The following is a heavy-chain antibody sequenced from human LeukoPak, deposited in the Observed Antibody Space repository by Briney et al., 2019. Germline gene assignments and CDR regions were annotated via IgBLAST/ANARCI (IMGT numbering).Heavy chain of an antibody. D-gene: IGHD2/OR15-2a*01. CDR1: GGSISSSSYY. CDR3: ARSSRENWFDP. CDR2: IYYSGST. V-gene: IGHV4-39*07. J-gene: IGHJ5*02. Sequence: SETLSLTCTVSGGSISSSSYYWGWIRQPPGKGLEWIGSIYYSGSTNYNPSLKSRVTISVDTSKNQFSLKLSSVTAADTAVYYCARSSRENWFDPWGQGTLVTVSS.